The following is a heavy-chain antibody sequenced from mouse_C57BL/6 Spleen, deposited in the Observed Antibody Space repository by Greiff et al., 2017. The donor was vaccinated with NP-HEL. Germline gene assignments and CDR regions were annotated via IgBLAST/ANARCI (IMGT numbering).Heavy chain of an antibody. CDR3: AGDGSTWFAY. CDR1: GYAFSSSW. D-gene: IGHD1-1*01. Sequence: VQLQQSGPELVKPGASVKISCKASGYAFSSSWMNWVKQRPGKGLEWIGRIYPGDGDTNYNGKFKGKATLTADKSSSTAYMQLSSLTSEYSAVYFCAGDGSTWFAYWGQGTLVTVSA. V-gene: IGHV1-82*01. J-gene: IGHJ3*01. CDR2: IYPGDGDT.